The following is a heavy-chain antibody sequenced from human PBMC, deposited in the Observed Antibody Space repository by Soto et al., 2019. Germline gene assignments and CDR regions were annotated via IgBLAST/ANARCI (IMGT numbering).Heavy chain of an antibody. D-gene: IGHD3-22*01. J-gene: IGHJ1*01. CDR2: INPSGGST. CDR1: GYTFTSYY. Sequence: ASVKVSCKASGYTFTSYYMHWVRQAPGQGLEWMGIINPSGGSTSYAQKFQGRVTMTRDTSTSTVYMELSSLRSEDTAVYYCARGVYYDSSGYGYVPSSTEYCQHWGQGTLVTVSS. CDR3: ARGVYYDSSGYGYVPSSTEYCQH. V-gene: IGHV1-46*01.